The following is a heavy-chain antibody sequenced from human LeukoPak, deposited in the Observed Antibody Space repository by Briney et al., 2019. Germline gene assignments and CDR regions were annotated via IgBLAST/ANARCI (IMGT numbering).Heavy chain of an antibody. CDR3: ARVVGAKAWFDP. J-gene: IGHJ5*02. CDR1: GRSFSCHY. Sequence: SETLSLTCAVYGRSFSCHYWSWIGQPPGRALEWIGEINHSGRTNYNPSLKSRVTISVDTSKNQFSLKLSSVTAADTAVYYCARVVGAKAWFDPWGQGTLVTVSS. D-gene: IGHD1-26*01. CDR2: INHSGRT. V-gene: IGHV4-34*01.